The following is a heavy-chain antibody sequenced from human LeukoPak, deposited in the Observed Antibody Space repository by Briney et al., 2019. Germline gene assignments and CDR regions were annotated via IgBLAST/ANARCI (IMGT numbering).Heavy chain of an antibody. J-gene: IGHJ3*02. Sequence: SGGSLRLSCAASGFTVSSNYMSWVRQAPGKGLEWVSVIYSGGSTYYADSVKGRFTISRDSSKNTLYLQMNSLRAEDTAVYYCASVYCSGGSCSDAFDIWGQGTMVTVSS. CDR3: ASVYCSGGSCSDAFDI. V-gene: IGHV3-53*01. CDR2: IYSGGST. D-gene: IGHD2-15*01. CDR1: GFTVSSNY.